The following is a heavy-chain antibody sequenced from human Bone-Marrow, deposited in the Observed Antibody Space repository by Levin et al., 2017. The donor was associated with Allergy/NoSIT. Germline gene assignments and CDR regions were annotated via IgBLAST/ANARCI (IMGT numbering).Heavy chain of an antibody. CDR3: ARQSTNGDYFDS. J-gene: IGHJ4*02. V-gene: IGHV5-51*01. Sequence: GESLKISCEGSGYTFPIHWIGWVRQMPGKGLEWMGVIYPVDSDARYSPSFQGQVTISVDMSISTAYLQWSSLKASDAAMYYCARQSTNGDYFDSWGQGTQVTVSS. D-gene: IGHD7-27*01. CDR2: IYPVDSDA. CDR1: GYTFPIHW.